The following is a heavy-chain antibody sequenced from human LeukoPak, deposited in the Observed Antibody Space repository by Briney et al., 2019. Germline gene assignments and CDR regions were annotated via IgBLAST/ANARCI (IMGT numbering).Heavy chain of an antibody. V-gene: IGHV1-24*01. CDR2: FDPEDGET. J-gene: IGHJ4*02. Sequence: ASVKVSCKVSGYTLTELSMHWVRQAPGKGLEWMGGFDPEDGETIYAQKFQGRVTMTEDTSTDTAYMELSSLRFEDTAVYYCATTYSGYDSFLDYWGQGTLVTVSS. CDR1: GYTLTELS. D-gene: IGHD5-12*01. CDR3: ATTYSGYDSFLDY.